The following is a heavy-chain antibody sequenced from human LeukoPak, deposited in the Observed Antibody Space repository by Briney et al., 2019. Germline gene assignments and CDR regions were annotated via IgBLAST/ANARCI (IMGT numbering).Heavy chain of an antibody. J-gene: IGHJ4*02. CDR3: ARAGTKLRYFDWSLDY. Sequence: SETLSLTFTVSGGSISSYYWSWIRQPAGKGPEWIGRIYTSGSTNYNPSLKSRVTMSVDTSKNQFSLKLSSVTAADTAVYYCARAGTKLRYFDWSLDYWGQGTLVTVSS. CDR1: GGSISSYY. D-gene: IGHD3-9*01. V-gene: IGHV4-4*07. CDR2: IYTSGST.